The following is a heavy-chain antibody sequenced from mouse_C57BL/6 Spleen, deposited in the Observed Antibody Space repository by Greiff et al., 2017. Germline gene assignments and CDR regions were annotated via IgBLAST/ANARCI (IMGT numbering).Heavy chain of an antibody. CDR1: GYTFTSYW. J-gene: IGHJ2*01. CDR3: AREGYGSYFDY. D-gene: IGHD1-1*01. Sequence: QVQLQQPGTELVKPGASVKLSCKASGYTFTSYWMHWVKQRPGQGLEWIGNINPNNGGTNYNEKFKSKATLTVDKSASTAYMQLSSLTSEDSAVYYCAREGYGSYFDYWGQGTTLTVSS. V-gene: IGHV1-53*01. CDR2: INPNNGGT.